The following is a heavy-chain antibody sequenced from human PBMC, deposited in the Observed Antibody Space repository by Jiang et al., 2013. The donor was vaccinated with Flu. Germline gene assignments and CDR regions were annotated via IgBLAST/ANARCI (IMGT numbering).Heavy chain of an antibody. CDR3: ARDLVYFGDRSSSFGMDV. J-gene: IGHJ6*04. D-gene: IGHD3-10*01. V-gene: IGHV4-59*13. CDR1: GDSINGYR. CDR2: IDYSDRT. Sequence: KPSETLSLNCTVSGDSINGYRWSWIRKPPGKGLEWIGHIDYSDRTNYNPSLESRVTISVDTSKTQFSLKMSSVTAADTAVYYCARDLVYFGDRSSSFGMDVWGKGTTVIVSS.